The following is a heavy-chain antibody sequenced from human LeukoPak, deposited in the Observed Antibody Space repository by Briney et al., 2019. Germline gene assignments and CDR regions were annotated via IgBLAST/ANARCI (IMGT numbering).Heavy chain of an antibody. Sequence: SETLSLTCTVSGGSISSSSYYWGWIRQPPGKGLEWIGSIYYSGSTYYNPSLKSRVTISVDTSKNQFSLKLSSVTAADTAVYYCARDFSGYYYGDFDYWGQGTLVTVSS. V-gene: IGHV4-39*02. CDR2: IYYSGST. J-gene: IGHJ4*02. CDR1: GGSISSSSYY. D-gene: IGHD3-22*01. CDR3: ARDFSGYYYGDFDY.